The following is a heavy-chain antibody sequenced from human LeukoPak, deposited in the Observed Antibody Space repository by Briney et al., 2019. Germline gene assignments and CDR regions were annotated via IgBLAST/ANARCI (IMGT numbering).Heavy chain of an antibody. Sequence: PSETLSLTCTVSGDSVSSYYGSWIRQPAGKGLEWIGLIYTSGTTKYNSYFKSRVTISVDKSKNQFSLKLRSVTAADTAVYYCARIKVDYYYYMDVWGKGTPVTVSS. CDR1: GDSVSSYY. CDR3: ARIKVDYYYYMDV. CDR2: IYTSGTT. J-gene: IGHJ6*03. V-gene: IGHV4-4*07.